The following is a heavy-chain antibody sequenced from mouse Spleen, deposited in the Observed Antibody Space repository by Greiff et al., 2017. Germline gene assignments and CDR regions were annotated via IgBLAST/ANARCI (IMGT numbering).Heavy chain of an antibody. J-gene: IGHJ1*03. Sequence: QVQLQQPGTELVKPGASVKLSCKASGYTFTSYWMHWVKQRPGQGLEWIGNINPGNGGTNYNEKFKSKATLTVDKSSSTAYMQLSSLTSEDSAVYYCAQGGVYDGDYVTSYWYFGVWGTGTTVTVSS. CDR3: AQGGVYDGDYVTSYWYFGV. D-gene: IGHD2-13*01. CDR1: GYTFTSYW. CDR2: INPGNGGT. V-gene: IGHV1-53*01.